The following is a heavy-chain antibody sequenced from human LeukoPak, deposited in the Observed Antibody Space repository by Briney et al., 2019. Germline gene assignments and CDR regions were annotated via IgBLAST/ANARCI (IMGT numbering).Heavy chain of an antibody. V-gene: IGHV3-74*01. CDR3: ARDPRGGTLDY. D-gene: IGHD3-10*01. J-gene: IGHJ4*02. Sequence: GGSLRLSCAASGFAFSNNWMHWVRQAPGKGLLWVSRINSDGSSTNYADSVKGRFTISRDNAKNTLYLQMNSLRAEDTAVYYCARDPRGGTLDYWGQGTLVTVSS. CDR2: INSDGSST. CDR1: GFAFSNNW.